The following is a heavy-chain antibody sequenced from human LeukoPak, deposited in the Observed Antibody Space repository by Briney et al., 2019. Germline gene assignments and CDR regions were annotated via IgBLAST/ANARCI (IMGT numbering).Heavy chain of an antibody. V-gene: IGHV3-23*01. D-gene: IGHD6-19*01. Sequence: PGGSLRLSCAASGFTFSSYGMSWVRQAPGKGLEWVSGISGRGSRTYYADSVKGRFTISRDNSKNTLYLQMNSLRAEDTAVYYCARQPDDFSGWNNGQDFFDYWGQGTLVTVSS. CDR1: GFTFSSYG. CDR3: ARQPDDFSGWNNGQDFFDY. J-gene: IGHJ4*02. CDR2: ISGRGSRT.